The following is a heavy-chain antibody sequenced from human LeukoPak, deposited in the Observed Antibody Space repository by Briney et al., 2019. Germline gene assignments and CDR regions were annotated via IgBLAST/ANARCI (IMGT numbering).Heavy chain of an antibody. J-gene: IGHJ6*04. CDR3: AKGIAAAGNLNYYYYYYGMDV. D-gene: IGHD6-13*01. Sequence: GGSLRLSCAASGFTFNSYAMSWVRQAPGKGLEWVSAISGSGGSTYYADSVKGRFTISRDNSKNTLYLQMNSLRAEDTAVYYCAKGIAAAGNLNYYYYYYGMDVWGKGTTVTVSS. CDR1: GFTFNSYA. V-gene: IGHV3-23*01. CDR2: ISGSGGST.